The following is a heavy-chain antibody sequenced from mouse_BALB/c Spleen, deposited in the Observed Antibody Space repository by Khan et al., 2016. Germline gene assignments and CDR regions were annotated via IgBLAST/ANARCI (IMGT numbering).Heavy chain of an antibody. CDR1: GYTFRSYW. J-gene: IGHJ3*01. V-gene: IGHV1-9*01. CDR3: ARRRDYGSSPAYFAY. D-gene: IGHD1-1*01. Sequence: QVQLQQPGAELMKPGASVKISCKATGYTFRSYWIEWVKQRPGHGLEWIGEILPGTNTTNYNEKFQGKAIFTAYSSSNTAYMQFSSLTSEDSAVYYCARRRDYGSSPAYFAYWGQGTLVTVSA. CDR2: ILPGTNTT.